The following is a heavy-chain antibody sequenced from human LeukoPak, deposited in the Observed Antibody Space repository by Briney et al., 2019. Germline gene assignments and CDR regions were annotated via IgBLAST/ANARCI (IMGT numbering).Heavy chain of an antibody. D-gene: IGHD1-14*01. CDR3: ARGVEPLAANTLAY. V-gene: IGHV3-53*01. CDR2: LYSDGNR. CDR1: GFTFRRYW. J-gene: IGHJ4*02. Sequence: GGSLRLSCAASGFTFRRYWMHWVRQAPGKGLEWVSVLYSDGNRKYADSVQGRFTISRDNSKNTLYLEMNSLSPDDTAVYYCARGVEPLAANTLAYWGQGTLVTVSS.